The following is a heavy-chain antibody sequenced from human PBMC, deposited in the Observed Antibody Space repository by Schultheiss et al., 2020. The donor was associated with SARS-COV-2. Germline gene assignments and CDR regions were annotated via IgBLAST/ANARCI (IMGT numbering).Heavy chain of an antibody. Sequence: GGSLRLSCKGSGYSFTSYWIGWVRQMPGKGLEWMGIIYPGDSDTRYSPSFQGQVTISADKSISTAYLQWSSLKASDTAMYYCARHGAICSGGSCYSDSYYGMDVWGQGTTVTVSS. V-gene: IGHV5-51*01. J-gene: IGHJ6*02. CDR2: IYPGDSDT. CDR3: ARHGAICSGGSCYSDSYYGMDV. D-gene: IGHD2-15*01. CDR1: GYSFTSYW.